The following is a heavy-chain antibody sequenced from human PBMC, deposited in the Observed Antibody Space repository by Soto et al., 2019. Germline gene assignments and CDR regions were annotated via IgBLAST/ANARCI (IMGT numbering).Heavy chain of an antibody. Sequence: SGALSLTCAVYGGSFSGYYWSWIRQLPGKGLEWIGEINHSGSTNYSPSLKSRITKSVDPSKNQFALELSSVAAADTAEYYCSKPLHVLRYCGWLSHRMRFDPWGQGTLVTVSS. D-gene: IGHD3-9*01. J-gene: IGHJ5*02. CDR1: GGSFSGYY. CDR3: SKPLHVLRYCGWLSHRMRFDP. CDR2: INHSGST. V-gene: IGHV4-34*01.